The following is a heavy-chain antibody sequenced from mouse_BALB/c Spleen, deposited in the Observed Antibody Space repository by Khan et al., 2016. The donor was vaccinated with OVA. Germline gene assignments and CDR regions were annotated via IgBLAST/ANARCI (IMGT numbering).Heavy chain of an antibody. J-gene: IGHJ2*01. CDR3: IGGWKN. CDR2: IRLKSDKYAT. D-gene: IGHD3-3*01. V-gene: IGHV6-3*01. Sequence: EVKLEESGGGLAQPGGSMKLSCITSGFTFSIYWMSWVRQSPEKVLEWVAEIRLKSDKYATHYAESVKGNFTISRDDSKGRLYLQMNNLRPEDTEIYYCIGGWKNWGQGTTVTVSS. CDR1: GFTFSIYW.